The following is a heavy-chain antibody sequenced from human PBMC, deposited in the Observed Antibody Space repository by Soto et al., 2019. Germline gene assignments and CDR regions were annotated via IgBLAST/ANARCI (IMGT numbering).Heavy chain of an antibody. V-gene: IGHV4-59*01. Sequence: SESLSLTGTVGGGAISSGCWSWIRQPPGKGLEWIGYIYYSGSTNYNPSLKSRVTRSVDTSKNQFSLKLSSVTAADTAVYYCAGGGYSRPDYWGQGTLVTVSS. J-gene: IGHJ4*02. CDR2: IYYSGST. CDR3: AGGGYSRPDY. CDR1: GGAISSGC. D-gene: IGHD5-12*01.